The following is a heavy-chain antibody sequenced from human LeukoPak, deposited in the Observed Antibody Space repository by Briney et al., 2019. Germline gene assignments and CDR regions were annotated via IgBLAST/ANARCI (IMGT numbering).Heavy chain of an antibody. CDR1: GDSFSSHY. CDR3: ARDLVTVTKGFDI. CDR2: ISHIGRT. J-gene: IGHJ3*02. V-gene: IGHV4-59*11. Sequence: PSETLSLTCAVSGDSFSSHYWTWIRQSPGPGLEWIGYISHIGRTNYNPSLKSRVTIPMDTSKNQFSLKLRSVTAADTAVYYCARDLVTVTKGFDIWGQGTMVSVSS. D-gene: IGHD4-17*01.